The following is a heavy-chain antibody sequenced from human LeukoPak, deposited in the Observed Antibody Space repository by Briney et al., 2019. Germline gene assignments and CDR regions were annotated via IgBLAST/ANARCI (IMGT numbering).Heavy chain of an antibody. CDR2: VNHSGYT. V-gene: IGHV4-34*01. J-gene: IGHJ4*02. D-gene: IGHD4-17*01. Sequence: PSETLSLTCDVSGVSFSTYYWSWIRQSPEKGLEWIGEVNHSGYTNLNPSLKSRVTTSVDTSKNQFSLKLSSVTAADTAIYYCARQLYGSDYWGQGTLVTVSS. CDR1: GVSFSTYY. CDR3: ARQLYGSDY.